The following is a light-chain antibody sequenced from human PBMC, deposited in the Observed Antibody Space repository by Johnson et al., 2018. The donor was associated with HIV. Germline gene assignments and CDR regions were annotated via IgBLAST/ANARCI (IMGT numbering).Light chain of an antibody. CDR3: GTWDSSLSAPL. V-gene: IGLV1-51*02. Sequence: QSVLTQPPSVSAAPGQKVTISCSGSSSNIGNNYVSWYQQLPGTAPKLLIYENNKRPSGIPDRFSGSKSGTSATLGITGLQTGDEADYYCGTWDSSLSAPLFGTGTKVTVL. CDR2: ENN. CDR1: SSNIGNNY. J-gene: IGLJ1*01.